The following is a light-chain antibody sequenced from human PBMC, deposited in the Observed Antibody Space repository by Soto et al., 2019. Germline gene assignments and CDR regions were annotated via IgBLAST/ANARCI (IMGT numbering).Light chain of an antibody. CDR1: SSNTGAGYD. J-gene: IGLJ1*01. CDR3: QSYDGSLCEIV. CDR2: GNS. Sequence: QSVLTQPPSVSGAPGQRVTISCTGSSSNTGAGYDVHWYQQLPGTAPKLLISGNSNRPSGVPDRFSDSKSGTSASLAITGLEAEDDADYYCQSYDGSLCEIVFGTGTKVTVL. V-gene: IGLV1-40*01.